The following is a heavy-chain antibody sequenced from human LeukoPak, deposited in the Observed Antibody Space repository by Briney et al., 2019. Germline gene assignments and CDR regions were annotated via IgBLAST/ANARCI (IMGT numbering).Heavy chain of an antibody. Sequence: PGRSLRLSCAASGFTFSSYGMHWVRQAPGKGLEWVAVIWYDGSNKYYADSVKGRFTISRDNSKNTLYLRMNSLRAEDTAVYYCARDTAIIMPRYYFDYWGQGTLVTVSS. D-gene: IGHD5-18*01. CDR2: IWYDGSNK. CDR3: ARDTAIIMPRYYFDY. J-gene: IGHJ4*02. CDR1: GFTFSSYG. V-gene: IGHV3-33*01.